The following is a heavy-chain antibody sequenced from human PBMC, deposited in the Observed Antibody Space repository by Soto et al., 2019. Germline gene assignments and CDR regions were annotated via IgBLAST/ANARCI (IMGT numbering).Heavy chain of an antibody. CDR3: ARAVLDIAVVTAAYYGMEL. Sequence: SETLSLTCTFSVGSVTSGDNYCSWIRQPPWKGLEWIGYIYYSGTTYYNPSLKSRVTISVDTSKNQFSLKLTSVTAADTAVYFCARAVLDIAVVTAAYYGMELWGQGTTVIVSS. J-gene: IGHJ6*02. V-gene: IGHV4-30-4*01. CDR2: IYYSGTT. D-gene: IGHD2-2*01. CDR1: VGSVTSGDNY.